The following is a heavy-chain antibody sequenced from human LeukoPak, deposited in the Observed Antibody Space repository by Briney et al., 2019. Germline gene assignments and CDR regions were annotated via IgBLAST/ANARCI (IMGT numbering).Heavy chain of an antibody. CDR3: ARDQNGLVTMVRGVIITPRPFDY. CDR1: GFTFSSYS. CDR2: ISSSSSYI. D-gene: IGHD3-10*01. V-gene: IGHV3-21*01. J-gene: IGHJ4*02. Sequence: PGGSLRLSCAASGFTFSSYSMNWVRQAPGKGLEWISSISSSSSYIYYADSVKGRFTISRDNAKNSLYLQMNSLRAEDTAVYYCARDQNGLVTMVRGVIITPRPFDYWGQGTLVTVSS.